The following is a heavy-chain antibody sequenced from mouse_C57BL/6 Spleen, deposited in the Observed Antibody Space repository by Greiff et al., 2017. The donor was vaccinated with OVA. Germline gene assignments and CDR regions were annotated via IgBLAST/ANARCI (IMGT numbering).Heavy chain of an antibody. J-gene: IGHJ2*01. CDR1: GYTFTDYE. V-gene: IGHV1-15*01. D-gene: IGHD2-1*01. Sequence: VQLQQSGAELVRPGASVTLSCKASGYTFTDYEMHWVKQTPVHGLEWIGAIHPETGGTAYNQKFKGKAILTADKSSSTAYMELRSLTSEDSAVYYCTRGVYYGKGYYFDYWGQGTTLTVSS. CDR2: IHPETGGT. CDR3: TRGVYYGKGYYFDY.